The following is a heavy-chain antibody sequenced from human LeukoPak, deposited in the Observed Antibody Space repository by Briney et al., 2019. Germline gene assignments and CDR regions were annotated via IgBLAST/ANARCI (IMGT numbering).Heavy chain of an antibody. CDR3: ARERESGSYDSSGPYSFDY. Sequence: ASVKVSCKTSGYTFNKYAIHWVRQAPGQSLEWMGWINAGNGYTKYSQKFQGRVTIIRDTSARTTYMELSSLRSEDTAVYFCARERESGSYDSSGPYSFDYWGQGTLVTVSS. CDR2: INAGNGYT. J-gene: IGHJ4*02. CDR1: GYTFNKYA. V-gene: IGHV1-3*01. D-gene: IGHD3-22*01.